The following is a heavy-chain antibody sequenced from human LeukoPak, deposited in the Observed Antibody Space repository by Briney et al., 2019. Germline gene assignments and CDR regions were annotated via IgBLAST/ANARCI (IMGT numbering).Heavy chain of an antibody. Sequence: GGSLRLSCAASGFTFSSYAMSWVRQAPGKGLEWVSAISGSGGSTYYADSVKGRFTISRDNAKNSLSLQMNSLRAEDTAVYYCARDSNGWSTSSIDLDYWGQGTLVTVSS. CDR2: ISGSGGST. CDR1: GFTFSSYA. CDR3: ARDSNGWSTSSIDLDY. V-gene: IGHV3-23*01. D-gene: IGHD6-6*01. J-gene: IGHJ4*02.